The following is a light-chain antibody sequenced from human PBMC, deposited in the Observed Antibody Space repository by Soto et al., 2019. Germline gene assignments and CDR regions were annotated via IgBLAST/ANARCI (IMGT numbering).Light chain of an antibody. CDR2: GAS. CDR3: QQYGSSPIT. V-gene: IGKV3-20*01. CDR1: HFVSSRN. Sequence: EIVLTPSPGTLSLSAVESATLLCRASHFVSSRNLAWYQQKPGQAPRLLIYGASSRAPGIPDRFSGSGSGTDFTLTITPLEPEDFAVYFCQQYGSSPITFGQGTRLEIK. J-gene: IGKJ5*01.